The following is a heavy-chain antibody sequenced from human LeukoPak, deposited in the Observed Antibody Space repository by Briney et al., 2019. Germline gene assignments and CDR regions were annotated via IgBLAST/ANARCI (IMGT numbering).Heavy chain of an antibody. D-gene: IGHD5-18*01. Sequence: GGSLRLSCAASGFTFSGYAMSWVRQAPGKGLKWVSAISGSGGSTYYADSVKGRFTISRGNSTNTLYLQMNSLRAEDTAVYYCAKDISGYSYGLWFDAFDIWGQGTMVTVSS. V-gene: IGHV3-23*01. CDR1: GFTFSGYA. CDR2: ISGSGGST. CDR3: AKDISGYSYGLWFDAFDI. J-gene: IGHJ3*02.